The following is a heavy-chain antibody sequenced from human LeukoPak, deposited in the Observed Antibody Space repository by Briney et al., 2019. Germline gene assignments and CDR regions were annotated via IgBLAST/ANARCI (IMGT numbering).Heavy chain of an antibody. V-gene: IGHV4-59*01. CDR2: IYYSGST. Sequence: SETLSLTCTVSGGSLSSYYWSWIRQPPGKGLEWIGYIYYSGSTNYNPSLKSRVTISVDTSKNQFSLKLSSVTAADTAVYYCASGWFGELLGYYYYGMDVWGQGTTVTVSS. CDR3: ASGWFGELLGYYYYGMDV. CDR1: GGSLSSYY. J-gene: IGHJ6*02. D-gene: IGHD3-10*01.